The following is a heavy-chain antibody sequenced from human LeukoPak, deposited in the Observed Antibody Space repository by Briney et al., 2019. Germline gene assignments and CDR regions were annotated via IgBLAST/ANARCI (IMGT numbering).Heavy chain of an antibody. V-gene: IGHV3-11*04. Sequence: PGGSLRLSCAASGFTFSDYYMSWIRQAPGKGLEWVSYISSSGSTIYYADSVKGRFTISRDNAKNSLYLQMNSLRAEDTAVYYCARKYRVWGSFNWFDPWGQGTLVTVSS. D-gene: IGHD3-16*01. J-gene: IGHJ5*02. CDR2: ISSSGSTI. CDR1: GFTFSDYY. CDR3: ARKYRVWGSFNWFDP.